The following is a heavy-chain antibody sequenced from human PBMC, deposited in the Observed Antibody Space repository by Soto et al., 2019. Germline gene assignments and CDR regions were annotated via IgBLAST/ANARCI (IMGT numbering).Heavy chain of an antibody. CDR1: GFTFSSYA. V-gene: IGHV3-23*01. J-gene: IGHJ5*02. CDR3: AKGATIFGVVRDWFDP. Sequence: GGSLRLSCAASGFTFSSYAMSWVRQAPGKGLEWVSAISGSGGSTYYADSVKGRFTISRDNSKNTLYLQMNSLRAEDTAVYYCAKGATIFGVVRDWFDPWGQGTMVTVSS. D-gene: IGHD3-3*01. CDR2: ISGSGGST.